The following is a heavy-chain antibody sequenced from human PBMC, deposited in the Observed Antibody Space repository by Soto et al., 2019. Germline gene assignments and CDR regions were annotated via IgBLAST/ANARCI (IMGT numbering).Heavy chain of an antibody. V-gene: IGHV3-9*01. D-gene: IGHD1-1*01. CDR1: GFTFDDYA. CDR3: AKDELEKSEYYGMDV. Sequence: RLSCAASGFTFDDYAMHWVRQAPGKGLEWVSGISWNSGSIGYADSVKGRFTISRDNAKNSLYLQMNSLRAEDTALYYCAKDELEKSEYYGMDVWGQGTTVTVSS. CDR2: ISWNSGSI. J-gene: IGHJ6*02.